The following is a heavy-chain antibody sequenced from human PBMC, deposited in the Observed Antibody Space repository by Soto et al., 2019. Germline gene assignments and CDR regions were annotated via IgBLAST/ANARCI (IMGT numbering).Heavy chain of an antibody. J-gene: IGHJ4*02. V-gene: IGHV3-23*01. CDR1: GFTFSSYA. CDR2: FSGIGGRT. Sequence: GGSLRLSCAASGFTFSSYAMSWVRQAPGKGLEWVSAFSGIGGRTYYADSVKGRFTISRDNSKNTLYLQMNSLRAEDTAVYYCAKKYYYDSSGTFDYWGQGTLVTVSS. D-gene: IGHD3-22*01. CDR3: AKKYYYDSSGTFDY.